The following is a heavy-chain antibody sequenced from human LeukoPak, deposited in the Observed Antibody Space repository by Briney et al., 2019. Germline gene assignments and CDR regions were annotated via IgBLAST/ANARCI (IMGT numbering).Heavy chain of an antibody. V-gene: IGHV4-38-2*02. D-gene: IGHD3-22*01. CDR1: GYSISSGHF. Sequence: SETLSLTCTVSGYSISSGHFWGWIRQPPGKGLEWIGSISPSGSTYYNPSLKSRVIISVDTSKKQFSLKLNSVTAADTAVYYCARGSSMIVVASFDYWGQGTLVTVSS. CDR3: ARGSSMIVVASFDY. CDR2: ISPSGST. J-gene: IGHJ4*02.